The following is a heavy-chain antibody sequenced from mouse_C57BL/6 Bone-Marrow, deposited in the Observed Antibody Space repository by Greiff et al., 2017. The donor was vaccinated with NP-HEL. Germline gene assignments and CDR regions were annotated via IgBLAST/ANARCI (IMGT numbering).Heavy chain of an antibody. CDR3: VCRGAAQATRARDY. CDR2: IRSKSNNYAT. D-gene: IGHD3-2*02. Sequence: EVKLVESGGGLVQPKGSLKLSCAASGFSFNTYAMNWVRQAPGKGLEWVARIRSKSNNYATYYADSVKDRFTISRDDSESMLYLQMNNLKTEDTAMYYCVCRGAAQATRARDYWGQGTSVTVSS. CDR1: GFSFNTYA. J-gene: IGHJ4*01. V-gene: IGHV10-1*01.